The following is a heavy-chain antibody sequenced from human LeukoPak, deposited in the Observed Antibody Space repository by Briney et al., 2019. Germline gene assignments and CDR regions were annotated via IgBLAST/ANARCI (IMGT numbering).Heavy chain of an antibody. D-gene: IGHD3-22*01. CDR1: GYTFTSYD. V-gene: IGHV1-8*01. CDR2: MNPNNGNT. CDR3: ARGFLGYDASDYAFSYY. Sequence: ASVKVSCKASGYTFTSYDITWVRQATGQGLEWMGWMNPNNGNTGYAQRFQGRVTLTRDTSISTAYMELSSLRSEDTAVYYCARGFLGYDASDYAFSYYWGQGTLVTVSS. J-gene: IGHJ4*02.